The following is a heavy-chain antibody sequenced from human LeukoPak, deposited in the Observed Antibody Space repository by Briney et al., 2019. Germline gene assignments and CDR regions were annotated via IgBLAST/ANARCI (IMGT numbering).Heavy chain of an antibody. J-gene: IGHJ4*02. CDR2: IIPIFGTA. Sequence: SVKVSCKASGGTFSSYAISWVRQAPGQGLEWMGGIIPIFGTANYAQKFQGRVTITADESTSTAYMELSSLRSEDTAVCYCASSGSPNVGGYWGQGTLVTVSS. CDR1: GGTFSSYA. CDR3: ASSGSPNVGGY. V-gene: IGHV1-69*13. D-gene: IGHD1-26*01.